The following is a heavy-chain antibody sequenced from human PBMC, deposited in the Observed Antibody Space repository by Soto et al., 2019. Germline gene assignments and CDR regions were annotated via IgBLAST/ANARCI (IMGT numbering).Heavy chain of an antibody. J-gene: IGHJ5*02. CDR2: INGYNGHT. CDR1: GYTFTNYG. V-gene: IGHV1-18*04. Sequence: QVPLVQSGTEVKKPGASVKVSCKASGYTFTNYGITWVRQAPGEGREWMGWINGYNGHTNYAQKVQGRVTMTTDTATSAGYMELRSVSSDDTAVFCCERSAAATGTSWLDPWGQGSLVTVSS. CDR3: ERSAAATGTSWLDP. D-gene: IGHD6-13*01.